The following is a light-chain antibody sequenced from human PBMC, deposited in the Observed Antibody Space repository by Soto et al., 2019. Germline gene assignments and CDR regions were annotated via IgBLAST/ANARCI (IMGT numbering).Light chain of an antibody. CDR3: QQYGSSGT. CDR1: QSVSSN. Sequence: EIVMTQSPATLSVSPGERATLSCRASQSVSSNLAWYQQHPGQPPRLLIYGISTRATGIPARFSGSGSGTDFTLTISRLEPEDFAVYYCQQYGSSGTFGQGTKVDIK. CDR2: GIS. V-gene: IGKV3-15*01. J-gene: IGKJ1*01.